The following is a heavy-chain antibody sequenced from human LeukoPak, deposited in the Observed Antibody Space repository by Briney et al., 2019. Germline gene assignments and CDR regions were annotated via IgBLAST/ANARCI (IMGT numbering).Heavy chain of an antibody. J-gene: IGHJ3*02. Sequence: DSVKGRFTISRDNAKNSLYLQMNSLRAEDTAVYYCARDWVQDIVVVVAANDAFDIWGQGTMVTASS. D-gene: IGHD2-15*01. V-gene: IGHV3-7*01. CDR3: ARDWVQDIVVVVAANDAFDI.